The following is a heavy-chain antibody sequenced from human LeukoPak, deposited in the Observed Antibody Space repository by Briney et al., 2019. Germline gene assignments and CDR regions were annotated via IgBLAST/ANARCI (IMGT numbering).Heavy chain of an antibody. Sequence: GQSLRLSRSASGFTFSRHVMHWVRQAPGKGLEWVAAIWYDATNKYYADSVKGRFTVSRDNSKNTMFLQMNSLRAEDTAVYYCARGSGLVVRGDAMDVWGQGTTVTVFS. CDR2: IWYDATNK. CDR3: ARGSGLVVRGDAMDV. CDR1: GFTFSRHV. V-gene: IGHV3-33*01. J-gene: IGHJ6*02. D-gene: IGHD2-2*01.